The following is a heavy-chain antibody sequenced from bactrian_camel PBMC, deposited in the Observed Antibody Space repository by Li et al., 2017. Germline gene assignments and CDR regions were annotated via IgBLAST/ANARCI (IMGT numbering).Heavy chain of an antibody. J-gene: IGHJ4*01. D-gene: IGHD1*01. CDR1: GATNSRYC. CDR3: AAAVVPVAGACRPNMDYRD. Sequence: DVQLVESGGGSVQTGGSLRLSRAASGATNSRYCMGWFRQTPGGPEREPVALIATGGLSELYADSVKGRFTISHDGAENTVYLEMNSLKPEDTAMYYCAAAVVPVAGACRPNMDYRDWGQGTQVTVS. CDR2: IATGGLSE. V-gene: IGHV3S40*01.